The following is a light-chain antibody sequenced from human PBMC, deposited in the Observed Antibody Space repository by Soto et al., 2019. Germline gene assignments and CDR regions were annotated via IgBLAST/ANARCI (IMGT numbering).Light chain of an antibody. CDR3: QQYGSSPT. CDR2: GAS. J-gene: IGKJ4*01. Sequence: EKVMTQSPATLSVSPGERATLSFRASQSVSSSYLAWYQQKRGQAPRLLVYGASSRATGIPDRFSGSGSGTDFTLTISRLEPADSAVYYCQQYGSSPTFGGGTKVDIK. V-gene: IGKV3-20*01. CDR1: QSVSSSY.